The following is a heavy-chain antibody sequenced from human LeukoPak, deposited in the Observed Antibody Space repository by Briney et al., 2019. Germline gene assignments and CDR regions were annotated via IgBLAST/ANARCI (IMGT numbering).Heavy chain of an antibody. V-gene: IGHV1-69*04. J-gene: IGHJ5*02. CDR3: ARDSETLWGSTGFDP. Sequence: EASVKVSCKASGGTFSSYAISWVRQAPGQGLEWMGRIIPILGIANYAQKFQGRVTITADKSTSTAYMELSSLRSEDTAVYYCARDSETLWGSTGFDPWGQGTLVTVSS. CDR2: IIPILGIA. CDR1: GGTFSSYA. D-gene: IGHD3-16*01.